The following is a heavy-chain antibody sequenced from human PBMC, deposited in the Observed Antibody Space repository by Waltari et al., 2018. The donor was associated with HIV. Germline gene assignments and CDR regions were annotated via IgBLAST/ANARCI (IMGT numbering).Heavy chain of an antibody. CDR3: ARNPIRGIDY. J-gene: IGHJ4*02. V-gene: IGHV4-39*07. CDR2: AYISGST. CDR1: GASISDSNYF. D-gene: IGHD3-16*01. Sequence: QVRLQESGPGLVKPSETLSLTCTVSGASISDSNYFWDWIRQTPGKGLEWMGNAYISGSTYYNPSPKGRVTISLDTAKNQFSLHVTSVTAADTAIYYCARNPIRGIDYWGQGTLVTVSS.